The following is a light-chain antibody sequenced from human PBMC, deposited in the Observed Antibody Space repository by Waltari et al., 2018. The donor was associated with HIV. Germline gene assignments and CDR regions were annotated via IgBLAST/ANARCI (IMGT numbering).Light chain of an antibody. Sequence: NFMLTQPPSVSESPGKTVTIPCTRSRCSIASNCEQLQQQRPYSAPTTVIYEDNPRPSGLPDRFSGSIDSSSNSASLTISGLTTEDEADFYCQSYDSSKGDWVFGGGTKLTVL. V-gene: IGLV6-57*03. CDR3: QSYDSSKGDWV. J-gene: IGLJ3*02. CDR2: EDN. CDR1: RCSIASNC.